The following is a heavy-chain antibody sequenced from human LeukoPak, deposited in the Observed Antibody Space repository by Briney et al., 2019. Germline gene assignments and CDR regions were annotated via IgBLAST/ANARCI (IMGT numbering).Heavy chain of an antibody. CDR2: IYYSGST. Sequence: SETLSLTCTVSGGSISNYYWSWIRQPPGKGLEWIGYIYYSGSTNYNPSLKSRVTISIDTSRNEFSLKLSSVTAADTAVYYCARHPTYVDTAMVKDYWGQGTLVTVSS. CDR3: ARHPTYVDTAMVKDY. V-gene: IGHV4-59*01. J-gene: IGHJ4*02. CDR1: GGSISNYY. D-gene: IGHD5-18*01.